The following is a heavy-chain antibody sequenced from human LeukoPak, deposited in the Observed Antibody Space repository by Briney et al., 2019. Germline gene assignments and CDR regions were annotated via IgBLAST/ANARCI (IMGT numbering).Heavy chain of an antibody. D-gene: IGHD2-15*01. J-gene: IGHJ2*01. CDR3: ARVMWSYSAWGHWYFDL. CDR2: IYYSGST. Sequence: SETLSLTCTVSGGSISSSSYYWGWIRQPPGKGLEWIGSIYYSGSTYYNPSLKSRVTISVDTSKNQFSLKLSSVTAADTAVYYCARVMWSYSAWGHWYFDLWGRGTLVTVSS. CDR1: GGSISSSSYY. V-gene: IGHV4-39*07.